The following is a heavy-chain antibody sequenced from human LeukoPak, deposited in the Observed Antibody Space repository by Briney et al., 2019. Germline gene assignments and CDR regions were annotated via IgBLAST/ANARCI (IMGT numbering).Heavy chain of an antibody. CDR3: ARDSVWSGYLNWFDP. V-gene: IGHV4-34*01. D-gene: IGHD3-3*01. CDR2: INHSGST. Sequence: PSETLSLTCAVYGGSFSGYYWSWIRQPPGKGLEWSGEINHSGSTNYNPSLKSRVTISVDTSKNQFSLKLSSVTAADTAVYYCARDSVWSGYLNWFDPWGQGTLVTVSS. J-gene: IGHJ5*02. CDR1: GGSFSGYY.